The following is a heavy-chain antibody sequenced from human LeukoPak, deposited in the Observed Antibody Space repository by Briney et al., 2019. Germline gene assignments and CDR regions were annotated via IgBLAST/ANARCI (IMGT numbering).Heavy chain of an antibody. V-gene: IGHV3-48*03. D-gene: IGHD7-27*01. CDR2: ISSSGSTI. CDR3: VRDGSSWGNFDY. CDR1: GFTFSSYE. Sequence: GGSLRLSCAASGFTFSSYEMNWVRQAPGKGLEWVSYISSSGSTIYYADSVKGRFTISRDNAKNSLYLQMNSLRTEDTAVYYCVRDGSSWGNFDYWGQGTLVSVSS. J-gene: IGHJ4*02.